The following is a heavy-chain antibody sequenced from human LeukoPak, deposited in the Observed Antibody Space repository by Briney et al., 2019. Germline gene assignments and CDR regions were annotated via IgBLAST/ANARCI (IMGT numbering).Heavy chain of an antibody. D-gene: IGHD1-14*01. J-gene: IGHJ3*01. CDR3: ARRRKGLQAFDF. CDR2: INPKTGAT. V-gene: IGHV1-2*04. CDR1: GYTFIDYY. Sequence: ASVKVSCKTYGYTFIDYYIHWVRQAPGQGLEWMGWINPKTGATKSAQKFQDWVTLTGDTYMNTAYLEVTGLNSDDTAVYYCARRRKGLQAFDFWGQGTSVTVSS.